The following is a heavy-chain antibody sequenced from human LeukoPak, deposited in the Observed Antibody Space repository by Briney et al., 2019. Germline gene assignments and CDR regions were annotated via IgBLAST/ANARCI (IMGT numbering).Heavy chain of an antibody. J-gene: IGHJ6*02. Sequence: GGSLRLSCTVSGFNFDDYAMHWVRQAPGKGLEWVSLISWDGGSTYYADSLKGRITFSRDNSKNSPDLYMNSLRGEDTALYYCAKGHRGSTYYNGLDVWGQGTTVTVSS. CDR3: AKGHRGSTYYNGLDV. D-gene: IGHD3-10*01. CDR1: GFNFDDYA. V-gene: IGHV3-43D*03. CDR2: ISWDGGST.